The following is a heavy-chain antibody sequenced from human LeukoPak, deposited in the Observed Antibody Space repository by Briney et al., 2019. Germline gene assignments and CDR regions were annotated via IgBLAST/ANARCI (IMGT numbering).Heavy chain of an antibody. CDR2: INPNSGGT. Sequence: ASVKVSCKASGYTFTGYCMHWVRQAPGQGLEWMGWINPNSGGTNYAQKFQGRVTMTRDTSISTAYMELSRLRSDDTAVYYCARDPSSMVRGVTDDYWGQGTLVTVSS. CDR3: ARDPSSMVRGVTDDY. CDR1: GYTFTGYC. V-gene: IGHV1-2*02. J-gene: IGHJ4*02. D-gene: IGHD3-10*01.